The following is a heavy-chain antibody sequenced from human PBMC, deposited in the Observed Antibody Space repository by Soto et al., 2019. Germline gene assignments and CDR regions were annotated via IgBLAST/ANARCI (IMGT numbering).Heavy chain of an antibody. CDR2: IYHSGSA. D-gene: IGHD3-3*01. J-gene: IGHJ4*02. CDR3: ARGAKADPQLRFFQRLLGDYYFDY. Sequence: PSETLSLTCAVSGGSVSGTHWWSWVRQPPGKGLEWIGEIYHSGSANYGPSLKSRVTMSVDKSKNQFSLKLSSVTAADTAVYFCARGAKADPQLRFFQRLLGDYYFDYWGQGTLVTVSS. V-gene: IGHV4-4*02. CDR1: GGSVSGTHW.